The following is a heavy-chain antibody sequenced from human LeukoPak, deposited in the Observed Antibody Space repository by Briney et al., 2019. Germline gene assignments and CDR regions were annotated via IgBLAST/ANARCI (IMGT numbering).Heavy chain of an antibody. CDR2: ISSSSSTI. J-gene: IGHJ3*02. D-gene: IGHD6-13*01. Sequence: TGGSLRLSCAASGFTFSGYSMNWVRQAPGKGLEWVSYISSSSSTIYYADSVKGRFTISRDNAKNSLYLQMNSLRAEDTAVYYCAREWRSSSWYHGVAFDIWGQGTMVTVSS. CDR1: GFTFSGYS. CDR3: AREWRSSSWYHGVAFDI. V-gene: IGHV3-48*01.